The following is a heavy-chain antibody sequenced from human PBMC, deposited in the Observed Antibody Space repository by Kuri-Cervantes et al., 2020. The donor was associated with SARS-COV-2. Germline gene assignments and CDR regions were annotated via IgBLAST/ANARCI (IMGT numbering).Heavy chain of an antibody. CDR3: ARQFGIAAAYYYYYYMDV. CDR1: GFTFSSYSMN. Sequence: GSLRLSCAASGFTFSSYSMNWVRQAPGKGLEWIGSIYYSGSTYYNPSLKSRVTISVDTSKNQFSLKLSSVTAADTAVYYCARQFGIAAAYYYYYYMDVWGKGTTVTVSS. J-gene: IGHJ6*03. CDR2: IYYSGST. V-gene: IGHV4-39*01. D-gene: IGHD6-13*01.